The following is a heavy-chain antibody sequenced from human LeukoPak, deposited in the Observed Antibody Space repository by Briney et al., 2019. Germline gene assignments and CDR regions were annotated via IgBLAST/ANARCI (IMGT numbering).Heavy chain of an antibody. Sequence: GGSLRLSCAASGFTFSSYAMSWVRQAPGKGLEWVSYISGGGSTIYYADSVKGRFTISRDNAKNSLFLQMNSLRAEDTAVYYCARSYSTSWKYFQHWGQGTLVTVSS. D-gene: IGHD6-13*01. V-gene: IGHV3-48*04. CDR2: ISGGGSTI. J-gene: IGHJ1*01. CDR3: ARSYSTSWKYFQH. CDR1: GFTFSSYA.